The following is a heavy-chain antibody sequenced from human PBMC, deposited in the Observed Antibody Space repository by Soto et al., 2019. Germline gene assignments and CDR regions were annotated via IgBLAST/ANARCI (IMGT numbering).Heavy chain of an antibody. CDR3: SRAPYFDGNNCYSIHGYFDP. V-gene: IGHV3-33*01. Sequence: QVQLVESGGGVVQPGRSLRLSCEASGFTFNIYGMHWVRQAPGKGLEWVAAIWYDGTNKYYGDSVKGRFTISRDNSKNTLYLQMSGLRVEDTAVYYCSRAPYFDGNNCYSIHGYFDPWGHGTLVTVSS. CDR1: GFTFNIYG. CDR2: IWYDGTNK. D-gene: IGHD3-9*01. J-gene: IGHJ5*02.